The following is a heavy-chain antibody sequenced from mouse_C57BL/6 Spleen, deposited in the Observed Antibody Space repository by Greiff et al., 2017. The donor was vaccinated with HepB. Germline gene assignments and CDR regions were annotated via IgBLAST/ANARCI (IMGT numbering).Heavy chain of an antibody. D-gene: IGHD2-4*01. CDR1: GYSFTGYF. V-gene: IGHV1-20*01. CDR3: AIYYDYDEGFAY. Sequence: DVQLVESGPELVKPGDSVKISCKASGYSFTGYFMNWVMQSHGKSLEWIGRINPYNGDTFYNQKFKGKATLTVDKSSSTAHMELRSLTSEDSAVYYCAIYYDYDEGFAYWGQGTLVTVSA. CDR2: INPYNGDT. J-gene: IGHJ3*01.